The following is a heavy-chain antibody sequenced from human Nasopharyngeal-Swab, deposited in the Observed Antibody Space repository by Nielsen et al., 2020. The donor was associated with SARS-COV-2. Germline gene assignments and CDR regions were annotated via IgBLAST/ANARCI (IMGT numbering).Heavy chain of an antibody. J-gene: IGHJ6*03. D-gene: IGHD2/OR15-2a*01. CDR1: GYRFPSYW. CDR3: ARHPPFHLYYYYMEV. Sequence: GESLKISRNGSGYRFPSYWLILFRQMPWKGLEWLVSIDPSDSYTNYSPSFQGHVTISADKSISTAYLQCISLKASDTAMYYCARHPPFHLYYYYMEVWGKGTTVTVTS. V-gene: IGHV5-10-1*01. CDR2: IDPSDSYT.